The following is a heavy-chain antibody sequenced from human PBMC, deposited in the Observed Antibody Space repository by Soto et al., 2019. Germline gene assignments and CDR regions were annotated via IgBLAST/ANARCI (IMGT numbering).Heavy chain of an antibody. CDR3: ARGGGSTKVDY. CDR1: GGSITSSGYY. V-gene: IGHV4-31*03. J-gene: IGHJ4*02. CDR2: TSNSGST. D-gene: IGHD2-2*01. Sequence: QVQLQESGPGLVKPSQTLSLTCTVSGGSITSSGYYWSWIRQHPGEGLEWIGFTSNSGSTSYNPSLKSRVTISLDTSSNQFSLNLKSVTAADTAVYYCARGGGSTKVDYWGQGTLVTVSP.